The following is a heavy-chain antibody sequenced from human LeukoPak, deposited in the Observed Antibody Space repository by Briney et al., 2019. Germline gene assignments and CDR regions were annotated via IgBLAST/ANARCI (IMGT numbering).Heavy chain of an antibody. CDR1: GYTFTSYA. Sequence: ASVKVSCKASGYTFTSYAMNWVRQAPGQGLEWMGWINTNTGNPTYAQGFTGRFVFSLDTSVSTAYLQISSLKAEDTAVYYCARDVPRRILTGHWPWFDPWGQGTLVTVSS. J-gene: IGHJ5*02. CDR2: INTNTGNP. V-gene: IGHV7-4-1*02. D-gene: IGHD3-9*01. CDR3: ARDVPRRILTGHWPWFDP.